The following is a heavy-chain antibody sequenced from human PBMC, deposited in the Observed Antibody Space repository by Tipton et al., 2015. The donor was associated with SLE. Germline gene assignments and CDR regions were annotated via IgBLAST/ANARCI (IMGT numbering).Heavy chain of an antibody. CDR3: AKDRRQWLDSDAFDI. CDR2: ISYDGDNK. CDR1: GFTLSTHS. J-gene: IGHJ3*02. V-gene: IGHV3-30-3*01. D-gene: IGHD6-19*01. Sequence: SLRLSCAASGFTLSTHSMHWVRQAPGKGLEWVAVISYDGDNKYYADSVKGRFTISRDNSQNTLYLQMNSLRAEDTAVYYCAKDRRQWLDSDAFDIWGQGTMVTVSS.